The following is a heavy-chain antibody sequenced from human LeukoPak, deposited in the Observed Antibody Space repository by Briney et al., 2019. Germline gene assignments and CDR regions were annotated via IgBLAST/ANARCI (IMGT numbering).Heavy chain of an antibody. J-gene: IGHJ4*02. CDR3: AKSGSNYDYVWGSYRPTEYYFDY. CDR2: VRYDGSNK. D-gene: IGHD3-16*02. CDR1: GFGFSNYW. V-gene: IGHV3-30*02. Sequence: GGSLRLSCAASGFGFSNYWMSLVRQAPGKGLEWVAFVRYDGSNKYYADSVKGRLTISRDNSKNTLYLQMNSLRGEDTAVYYCAKSGSNYDYVWGSYRPTEYYFDYWGQGTWSPSPQ.